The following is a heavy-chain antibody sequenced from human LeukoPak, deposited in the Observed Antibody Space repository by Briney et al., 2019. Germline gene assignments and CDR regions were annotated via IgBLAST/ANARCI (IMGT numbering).Heavy chain of an antibody. J-gene: IGHJ4*02. CDR2: IHQEGSEK. D-gene: IGHD5/OR15-5a*01. CDR3: GRESSSSTFDY. Sequence: GGCLRLSCAASGLTFSSYWMSWVRQAPGRGLEWVANIHQEGSEKYYVDSVKGGFTISRDNAKNTLYLQMSRRRAEDTAIYYCGRESSSSTFDYWGQGTLVTVSS. CDR1: GLTFSSYW. V-gene: IGHV3-7*01.